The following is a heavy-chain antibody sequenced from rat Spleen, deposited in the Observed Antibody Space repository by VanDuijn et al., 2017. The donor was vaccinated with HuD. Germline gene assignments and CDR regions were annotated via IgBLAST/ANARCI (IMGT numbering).Heavy chain of an antibody. CDR1: GFTFNKYW. Sequence: EVQLVESGGGLVQPGRSLKLSCIASGFTFNKYWMAWIRQAPGKGLEWVASITNTGGSTFYPDSVKGRFTISRENAKSTLYLQVKSLRSEDTATYYCTRENFYVMDAWGQGASVTVSS. CDR3: TRENFYVMDA. CDR2: ITNTGGST. V-gene: IGHV5-31*01. J-gene: IGHJ4*01.